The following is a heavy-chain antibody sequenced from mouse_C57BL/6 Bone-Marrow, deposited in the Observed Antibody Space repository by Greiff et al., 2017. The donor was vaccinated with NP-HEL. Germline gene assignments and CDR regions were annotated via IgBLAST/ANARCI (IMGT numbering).Heavy chain of an antibody. Sequence: VQLKQSGPVLVKPGASVKMSCKASGYTFTDYYMNWVKQSHGKSLEWIGVINPYNGGTSYNQKFKGKATLTVDKSSSTAYMELNSLTSEDSAVYYCARYLSSYNYWGQGTTLTVSS. D-gene: IGHD1-1*01. CDR1: GYTFTDYY. V-gene: IGHV1-19*01. J-gene: IGHJ2*01. CDR3: ARYLSSYNY. CDR2: INPYNGGT.